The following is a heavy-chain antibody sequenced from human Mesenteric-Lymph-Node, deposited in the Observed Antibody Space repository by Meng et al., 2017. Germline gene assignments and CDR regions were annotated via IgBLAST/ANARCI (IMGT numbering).Heavy chain of an antibody. CDR3: ARVLPVGP. CDR1: GGSFSSNSCT. J-gene: IGHJ5*02. D-gene: IGHD1-26*01. CDR2: IYCSGST. Sequence: QLQLQESGPGLVKPSETLSLTCTVYGGSFSSNSCTWGCIPPPTGLGXEWVRNIYCSGSTYYTPSLKSRVSISVDTSKFQFNLKLGSVAAADTDVYYCARVLPVGPWGQGTLVTVSS. V-gene: IGHV4-39*07.